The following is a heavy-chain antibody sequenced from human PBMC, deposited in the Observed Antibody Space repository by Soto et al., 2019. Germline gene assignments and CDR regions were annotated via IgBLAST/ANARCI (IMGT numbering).Heavy chain of an antibody. CDR2: ISGSGGST. Sequence: EVQLLESGGGLVQPGGSLRLSCAASGFTFTTYAMTWVRQAPGKGLEWVSAISGSGGSTYYAASVKGRFTTSRDNSKNTLFLQVNSLTAEDTAVYYCAKKWDTTFSSSAHWGQGTLVTVSS. CDR3: AKKWDTTFSSSAH. J-gene: IGHJ4*02. CDR1: GFTFTTYA. V-gene: IGHV3-23*01. D-gene: IGHD6-6*01.